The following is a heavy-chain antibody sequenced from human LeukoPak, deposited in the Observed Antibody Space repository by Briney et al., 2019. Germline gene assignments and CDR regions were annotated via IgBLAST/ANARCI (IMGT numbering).Heavy chain of an antibody. D-gene: IGHD6-13*01. J-gene: IGHJ4*02. Sequence: PGGSLRLSCAASGFTFSSYAMSWVRQAPGKGLEWVSAISGSGGSTYYADSVKGRFTISRDDSKNTLYLQMNSLRAEDTAVYYCATQIAAAPYYWGQGTLVTVSS. CDR3: ATQIAAAPYY. CDR2: ISGSGGST. CDR1: GFTFSSYA. V-gene: IGHV3-23*01.